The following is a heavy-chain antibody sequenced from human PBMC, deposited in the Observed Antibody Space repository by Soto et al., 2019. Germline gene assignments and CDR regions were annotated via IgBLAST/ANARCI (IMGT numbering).Heavy chain of an antibody. V-gene: IGHV1-3*05. Sequence: QVQLVQSGAEEKKPGASVKVSCKASGYTFTGYAMHWVRQAPGQRLEWMGWINAGNGNTKYSQKFQGRVTITRDTSASPAYMELSRLRSEDTAVYYCASAVAVAADFDYWVQGTLVTVSS. CDR3: ASAVAVAADFDY. D-gene: IGHD6-19*01. CDR1: GYTFTGYA. CDR2: INAGNGNT. J-gene: IGHJ4*02.